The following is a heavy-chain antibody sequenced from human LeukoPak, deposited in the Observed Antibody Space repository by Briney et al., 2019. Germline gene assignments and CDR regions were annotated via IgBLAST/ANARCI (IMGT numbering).Heavy chain of an antibody. CDR3: AREPTTVTTDASFDY. CDR2: ISGRSSFI. Sequence: GGSPRLSCAASGFTFSDYSMNWVRQAPGKGLEWVSSISGRSSFIYYADSVKGRFTISRDNAKNSLYLRMNSLRAEDTAVYYCAREPTTVTTDASFDYWGQGTLVTVSS. CDR1: GFTFSDYS. V-gene: IGHV3-21*01. J-gene: IGHJ4*02. D-gene: IGHD4-17*01.